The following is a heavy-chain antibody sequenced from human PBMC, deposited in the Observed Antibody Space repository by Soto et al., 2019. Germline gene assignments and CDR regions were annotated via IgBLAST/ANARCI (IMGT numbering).Heavy chain of an antibody. CDR1: GGSISSSSYY. CDR3: ARHTPAISISDH. Sequence: QLQLQESGPGLVKPSETLSLTCTVSGGSISSSSYYWGWIRQPPGKGLEWIGSIYYSGSTYYNPSLKGRVTISVDTSKNQFSRKLSSVTAADTAVYYCARHTPAISISDHWGQGTLLTVSS. D-gene: IGHD2-15*01. J-gene: IGHJ4*02. V-gene: IGHV4-39*01. CDR2: IYYSGST.